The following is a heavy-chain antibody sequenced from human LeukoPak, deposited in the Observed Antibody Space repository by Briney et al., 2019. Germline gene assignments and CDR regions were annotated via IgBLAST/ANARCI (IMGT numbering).Heavy chain of an antibody. J-gene: IGHJ3*01. V-gene: IGHV1-69*13. D-gene: IGHD1-26*01. CDR1: GGTISNYV. CDR2: IIPIFTTA. Sequence: SVKVSRKAAGGTISNYVISWVRQAPGQGLEWMGGIIPIFTTANYAQKFQGRVTITADESTSTAYMELSSLRSEDTAVYYCARGPQVGAFDLWGQGTMVTVSS. CDR3: ARGPQVGAFDL.